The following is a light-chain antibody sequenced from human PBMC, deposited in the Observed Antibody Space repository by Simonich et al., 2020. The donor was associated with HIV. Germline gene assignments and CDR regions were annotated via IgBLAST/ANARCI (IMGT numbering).Light chain of an antibody. J-gene: IGKJ2*02. CDR1: QSVSSN. V-gene: IGKV3-15*01. CDR3: QHYNSWPPMCT. CDR2: GAS. Sequence: EIVMTQSPATLSVSPGERATLFCSASQSVSSNLAWYQQKPGQAPRLLIYGASTRATGFPARFSGSGSGTEFTLTISSLQSEDFAVYYCQHYNSWPPMCTFGQGTKLEIK.